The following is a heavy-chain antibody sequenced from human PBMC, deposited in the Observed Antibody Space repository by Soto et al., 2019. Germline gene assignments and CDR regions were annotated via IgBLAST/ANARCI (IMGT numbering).Heavy chain of an antibody. CDR1: GGSISSGGYY. CDR2: IYYSGST. D-gene: IGHD3-3*01. V-gene: IGHV4-31*03. CDR3: ARNPSGYLLNDYGMDV. Sequence: SETLSLTCTVSGGSISSGGYYWSWIRQHPGKGLEWIGYIYYSGSTYYNPSLKSRVTISVDTSKNQFSLKLSSVTAADTAVYYCARNPSGYLLNDYGMDVWGQGTTVTVSS. J-gene: IGHJ6*02.